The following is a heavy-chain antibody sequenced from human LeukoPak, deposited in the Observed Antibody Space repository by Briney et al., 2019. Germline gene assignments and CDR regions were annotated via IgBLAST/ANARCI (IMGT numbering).Heavy chain of an antibody. V-gene: IGHV3-7*01. Sequence: GGSLRLSCVASGFIFADHWMSWVRQASGKGLDWVANIKEDESAKFYADSVRGRFTISRDNAKNSVYLEMNNLRVEDTAVYYCARAVDVADYWGRGTLVTVSS. CDR1: GFIFADHW. CDR3: ARAVDVADY. J-gene: IGHJ4*02. CDR2: IKEDESAK. D-gene: IGHD3-16*01.